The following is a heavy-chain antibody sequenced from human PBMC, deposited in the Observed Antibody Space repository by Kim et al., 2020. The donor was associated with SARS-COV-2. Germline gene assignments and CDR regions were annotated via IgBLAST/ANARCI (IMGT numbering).Heavy chain of an antibody. V-gene: IGHV4-39*01. D-gene: IGHD5-12*01. CDR3: ARHRRAGIVATMRDFDY. CDR1: GGSISSSSYY. Sequence: SETLSLTCTVSGGSISSSSYYWGWIHQPPGKGLEWIWSIFYSGSTYYNPSLKSRLTISVDTSKNQFSLKLTSVTAADTAVYYCARHRRAGIVATMRDFDYWGQGTLVTVSS. J-gene: IGHJ4*02. CDR2: IFYSGST.